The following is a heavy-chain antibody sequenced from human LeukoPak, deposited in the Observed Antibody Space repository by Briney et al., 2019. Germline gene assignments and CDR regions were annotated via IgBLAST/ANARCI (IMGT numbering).Heavy chain of an antibody. CDR3: ARGPYINVGSSWFDP. D-gene: IGHD1-1*01. J-gene: IGHJ5*02. V-gene: IGHV4-59*01. Sequence: SETLSLTCTVSGGSISSYYWSWIRQPPGKGLEWIGYIYYSGSTNYNPSLKSRVTISVDTSKNQFSLKLSSVTAADTAVYYCARGPYINVGSSWFDPWGQGTLVTVSS. CDR1: GGSISSYY. CDR2: IYYSGST.